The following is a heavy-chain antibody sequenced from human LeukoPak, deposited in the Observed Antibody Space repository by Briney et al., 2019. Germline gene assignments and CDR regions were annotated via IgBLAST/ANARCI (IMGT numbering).Heavy chain of an antibody. J-gene: IGHJ5*01. CDR1: GYIFTSYW. CDR2: IYPGGCDT. CDR3: ARLAHFGTAFYAIRFDS. V-gene: IGHV5-51*01. D-gene: IGHD2/OR15-2a*01. Sequence: GEALKISCKGSGYIFTSYWIEWLRQMPGKGVKWLGIIYPGGCDTTYRPSFQGQVTTSADKSISTAYLQRSNMKGSLRAMYYCARLAHFGTAFYAIRFDSWGQGTLVTVSS.